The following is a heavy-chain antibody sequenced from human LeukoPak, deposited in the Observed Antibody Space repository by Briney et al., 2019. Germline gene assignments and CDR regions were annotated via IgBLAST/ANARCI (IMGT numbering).Heavy chain of an antibody. J-gene: IGHJ4*02. Sequence: GGSLRLSCAASGFTFSSYAMSWVRQAPGKGLEWVSAISGSGGSTYYADSVKGRFTISRDNSKNTLYLQLSSLRPDDTAVYYCAKGAPSSSSIFDFWGPGTLVTVSS. CDR2: ISGSGGST. CDR1: GFTFSSYA. V-gene: IGHV3-23*01. D-gene: IGHD6-6*01. CDR3: AKGAPSSSSIFDF.